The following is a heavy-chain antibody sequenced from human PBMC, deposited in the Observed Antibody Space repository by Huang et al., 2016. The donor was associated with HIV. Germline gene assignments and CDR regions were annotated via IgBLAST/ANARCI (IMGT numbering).Heavy chain of an antibody. Sequence: QVQLVESGGGVVQPGRSLRLSCAVSGFTFRDHPMHWVRQAPGKGMEGLAFISFDGRNKFYADFVRGRFTISRDNSKNILYLQLNSLTPADTSIYYCARDTTTVAGLDFWGQGALVTVSS. CDR3: ARDTTTVAGLDF. J-gene: IGHJ4*02. CDR2: ISFDGRNK. D-gene: IGHD6-19*01. CDR1: GFTFRDHP. V-gene: IGHV3-30*14.